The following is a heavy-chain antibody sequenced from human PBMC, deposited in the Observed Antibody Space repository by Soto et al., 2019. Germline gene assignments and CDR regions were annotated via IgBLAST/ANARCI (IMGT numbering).Heavy chain of an antibody. D-gene: IGHD3-22*01. CDR1: GGSFSGYY. CDR3: ARGGRDHGGYQLDY. V-gene: IGHV4-34*09. CDR2: IHYSGRN. J-gene: IGHJ4*02. Sequence: TLSLTCAVYGGSFSGYYCSCILQPPGKGLEWIGDIHYSGRNYSNPSLKSRVTISVDTSKNQFSLKLSSMTAADTAVYYCARGGRDHGGYQLDYWDQGTQVTVSS.